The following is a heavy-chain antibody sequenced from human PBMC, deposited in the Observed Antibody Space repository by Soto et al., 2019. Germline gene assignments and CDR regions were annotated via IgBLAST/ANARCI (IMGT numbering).Heavy chain of an antibody. D-gene: IGHD3-10*01. V-gene: IGHV4-59*01. J-gene: IGHJ5*02. CDR1: GGSIIRYY. CDR2: IYYSGST. Sequence: PSETLSLTCTVSGGSIIRYYWSWIRQPPGKGLEWIGYIYYSGSTNYNPSLKSRVTISVDTSKNQFSLKLSSVTAADTAVYYCARELYGSGSYEWFDPWGQGTLVTVSS. CDR3: ARELYGSGSYEWFDP.